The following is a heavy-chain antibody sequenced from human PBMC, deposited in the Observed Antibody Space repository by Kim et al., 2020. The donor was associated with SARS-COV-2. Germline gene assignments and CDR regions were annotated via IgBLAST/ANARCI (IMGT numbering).Heavy chain of an antibody. D-gene: IGHD3-22*01. Sequence: SVKVSCKASGGTFSSYAISWVRQAPGQGLEWMGGVIPIFGTANYAQKVQGRVTITADESTSTAHLELSSLGSEDTAVYYCARYEDYYDSSGYVLQYFQHWGQGTLVTVSS. CDR2: VIPIFGTA. CDR3: ARYEDYYDSSGYVLQYFQH. V-gene: IGHV1-69*13. CDR1: GGTFSSYA. J-gene: IGHJ1*01.